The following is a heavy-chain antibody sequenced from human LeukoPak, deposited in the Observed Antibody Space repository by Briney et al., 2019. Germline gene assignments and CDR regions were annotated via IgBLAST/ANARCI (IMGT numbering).Heavy chain of an antibody. J-gene: IGHJ5*02. V-gene: IGHV4-59*08. D-gene: IGHD3-22*01. CDR2: IYYSGST. Sequence: SETLSLTCTVSGGSISSYYWSLIRQPPGKGLEWIGYIYYSGSTNYNPSLKSRVTISVDTSKNQFSLKLSSVTAADTAVYYCARARSSITMIIPDWFDPWGQGTLVTVSS. CDR1: GGSISSYY. CDR3: ARARSSITMIIPDWFDP.